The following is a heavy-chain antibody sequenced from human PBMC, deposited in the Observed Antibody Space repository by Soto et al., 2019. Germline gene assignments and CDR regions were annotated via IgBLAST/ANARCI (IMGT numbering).Heavy chain of an antibody. D-gene: IGHD2-15*01. CDR3: ARAYCSGGSCTVDY. J-gene: IGHJ4*02. Sequence: SETLSLTCTVSGGSISSGGYYWSWIRQHPGKGLEWIGYIYYSGSTYYNPSLKSRVTISVDTSKNQFSLKLSSVTAADTAVYYCARAYCSGGSCTVDYWGQGTVVTGSS. CDR1: GGSISSGGYY. CDR2: IYYSGST. V-gene: IGHV4-31*03.